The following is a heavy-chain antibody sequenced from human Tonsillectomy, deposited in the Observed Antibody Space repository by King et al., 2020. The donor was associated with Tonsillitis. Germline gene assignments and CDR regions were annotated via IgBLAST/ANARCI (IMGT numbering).Heavy chain of an antibody. J-gene: IGHJ6*02. Sequence: QLVQSEAEVKKPGASVKVSCKASGYTFTSYYMHWVRQAPGQGLEWMGIINPSGGSTSYAQKFQGRVTMTRDTSTSTVYMELSSLRSEDTAVYYCASGYYYGSGSYSPMGYYYYYGMDVWGQGTTVTVSS. CDR1: GYTFTSYY. D-gene: IGHD3-10*01. CDR2: INPSGGST. CDR3: ASGYYYGSGSYSPMGYYYYYGMDV. V-gene: IGHV1-46*03.